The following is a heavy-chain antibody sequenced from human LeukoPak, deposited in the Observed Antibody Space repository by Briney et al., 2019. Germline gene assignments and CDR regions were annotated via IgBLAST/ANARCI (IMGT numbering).Heavy chain of an antibody. D-gene: IGHD2-2*01. Sequence: GRSLRLSCAASGYTFSSHGMYWVRQAPGKGLEWVALIWYDGSQKYYADSVKGRFTISRDNAKNTLFLQMNSLRAEDTAVYSCARELVVRAGDYFDNWGQGTLVTVSS. CDR3: ARELVVRAGDYFDN. J-gene: IGHJ4*02. CDR2: IWYDGSQK. V-gene: IGHV3-33*01. CDR1: GYTFSSHG.